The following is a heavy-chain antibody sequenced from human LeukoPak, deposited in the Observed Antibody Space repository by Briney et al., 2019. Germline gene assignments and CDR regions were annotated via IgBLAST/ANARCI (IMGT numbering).Heavy chain of an antibody. CDR1: GGSISSYY. J-gene: IGHJ4*02. D-gene: IGHD3-22*01. V-gene: IGHV4-59*01. CDR3: AGIRGIDSSGYLGFEDY. Sequence: SSETLSLTCTVSGGSISSYYWSWIRQPPGKGLEWIGYIYYSGSTNYNPSLKSRVTISVDTSKNQFSLKLSSVTAADTAVYYCAGIRGIDSSGYLGFEDYWGQGTLVTVSS. CDR2: IYYSGST.